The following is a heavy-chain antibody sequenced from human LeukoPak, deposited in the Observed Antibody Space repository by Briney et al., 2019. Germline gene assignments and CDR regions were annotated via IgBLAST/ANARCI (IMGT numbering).Heavy chain of an antibody. V-gene: IGHV1-69*13. D-gene: IGHD2-15*01. CDR1: GGTFSSYA. CDR3: AREKSVVVVAATRRETGIFDY. CDR2: IIPIFGTA. J-gene: IGHJ4*02. Sequence: SVKVSCKSSGGTFSSYAISWVRQAPGQGLEWMGGIIPIFGTANYAQKFQGRVTITADESTSTAYMELSSLRSEDTAVYYCAREKSVVVVAATRRETGIFDYWGQGTLVTVSS.